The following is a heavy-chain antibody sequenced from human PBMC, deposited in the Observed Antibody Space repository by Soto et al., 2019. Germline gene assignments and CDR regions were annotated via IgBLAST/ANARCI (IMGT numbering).Heavy chain of an antibody. D-gene: IGHD1-26*01. CDR3: ANLPTWGATTFAP. CDR1: GASISSYY. J-gene: IGHJ5*02. Sequence: QVQLQESGPGLVNPSETLSLTCTVSGASISSYYWSWIRQPPGKGLEWIAYIYNTGTTKYNPSLMSRVTISEDTSKNQFSLKLTSVTAADTAVYYCANLPTWGATTFAPWGQGTLVTVSS. V-gene: IGHV4-4*08. CDR2: IYNTGTT.